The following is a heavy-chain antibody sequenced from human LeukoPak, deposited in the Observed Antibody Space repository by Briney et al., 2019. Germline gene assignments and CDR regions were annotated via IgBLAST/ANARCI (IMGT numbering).Heavy chain of an antibody. Sequence: GGSLRLSCVGSGFTFSSYGMHWVRQAPGKGLEYVSTISSNGASTYYADSVKGRFTISRDNSKNTLYLQVGSPRPEDMAVYYCARGASILLWLLDYWGQGTLVTVSS. V-gene: IGHV3-64*02. CDR1: GFTFSSYG. CDR3: ARGASILLWLLDY. D-gene: IGHD5-18*01. CDR2: ISSNGAST. J-gene: IGHJ4*02.